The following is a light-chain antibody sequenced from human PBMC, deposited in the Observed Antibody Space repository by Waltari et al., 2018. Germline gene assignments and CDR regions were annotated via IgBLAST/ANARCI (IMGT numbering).Light chain of an antibody. V-gene: IGKV1-5*03. CDR3: QQYNSYSIT. J-gene: IGKJ5*01. CDR2: KAS. Sequence: DIQMTQSPSTLSASSGHRVAITCRASQSITTYLAWYQQKPGKAPKLLIYKASTLDSGVPSRFSGSGSRTEFTLTISSLQPDDFATYYCQQYNSYSITFGQGTRLDIK. CDR1: QSITTY.